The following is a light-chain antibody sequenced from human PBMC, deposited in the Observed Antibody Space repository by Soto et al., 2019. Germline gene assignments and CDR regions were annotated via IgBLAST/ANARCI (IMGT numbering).Light chain of an antibody. CDR3: QQRSNWL. CDR2: DAS. V-gene: IGKV3-11*01. Sequence: IVWTQSPAPLSLSPGDSAPLSCRASQSVSVYLAWYQQKPGQAPRLLIYDASNRATGIPARFSGSGSGTDFTLTISGLEPEDLAVYYCQQRSNWLVGPGTQGDIK. CDR1: QSVSVY. J-gene: IGKJ3*01.